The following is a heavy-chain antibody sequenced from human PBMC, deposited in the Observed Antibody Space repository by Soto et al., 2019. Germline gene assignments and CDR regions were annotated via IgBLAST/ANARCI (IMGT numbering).Heavy chain of an antibody. J-gene: IGHJ4*02. CDR1: GFSLTTYDMG. V-gene: IGHV2-5*02. CDR2: IYWGDDK. D-gene: IGHD4-17*01. Sequence: QITLKEYGPTLVRPAQTLTLTCAFSGFSLTTYDMGVAWIRQPPGKALEWLALIYWGDDKRYSPTLKDRLAISKETSRNQVVLTITNMDPGDTAPYFCAHAADYDLSTFDHWCPGTLGTVSS. CDR3: AHAADYDLSTFDH.